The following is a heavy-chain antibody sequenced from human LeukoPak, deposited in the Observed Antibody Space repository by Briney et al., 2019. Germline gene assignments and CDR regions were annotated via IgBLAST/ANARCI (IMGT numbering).Heavy chain of an antibody. Sequence: GGSLRLSCAASGFTFTSYAMSWVRQAPGMGLEWVSYITRSSDYTNYVDSVKGRFSISRDNARNSLYLQMSGLRAEDTAVYYCAREVNCGGSCWYFGLWGRGTLVTVSS. V-gene: IGHV3-11*05. CDR2: ITRSSDYT. D-gene: IGHD2-15*01. CDR1: GFTFTSYA. CDR3: AREVNCGGSCWYFGL. J-gene: IGHJ2*01.